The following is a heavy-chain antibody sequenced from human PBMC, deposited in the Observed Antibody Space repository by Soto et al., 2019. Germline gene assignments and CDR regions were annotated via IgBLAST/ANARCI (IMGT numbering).Heavy chain of an antibody. V-gene: IGHV3-13*01. Sequence: EVQLVESGGGLVQPGGSLRLSCAASGFTFSSYDMHWVRQATGKGLEWVSAIGTAGDTYYPGSVKGRFTISRENAKNSLDLQMNSLRAGDTAVYYCARARFGELSGVGRSYYYYYMDVWGKGTTVTVSS. CDR3: ARARFGELSGVGRSYYYYYMDV. CDR1: GFTFSSYD. J-gene: IGHJ6*03. D-gene: IGHD3-10*01. CDR2: IGTAGDT.